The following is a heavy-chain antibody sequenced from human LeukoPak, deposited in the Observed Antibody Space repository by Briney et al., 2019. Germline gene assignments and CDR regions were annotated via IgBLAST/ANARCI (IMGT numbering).Heavy chain of an antibody. D-gene: IGHD6-19*01. CDR2: IYYSGST. J-gene: IGHJ4*02. Sequence: SETLSLTCTVSGGSISSYYWSWIRQPPGKGLEWIGYIYYSGSTNYNPSLKSRVTMSVDTSKNQFSLKVRSVTAADTGVYYCARAPEFSSGWLLDCWGQGSLATVSS. CDR3: ARAPEFSSGWLLDC. V-gene: IGHV4-59*12. CDR1: GGSISSYY.